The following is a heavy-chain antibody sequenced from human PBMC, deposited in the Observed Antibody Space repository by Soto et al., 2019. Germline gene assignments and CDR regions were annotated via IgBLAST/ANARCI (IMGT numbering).Heavy chain of an antibody. J-gene: IGHJ4*02. V-gene: IGHV3-48*02. Sequence: PGGSLRLSCAASGFTFSSYSMNWVRQAPGKGLEWVSYISSSSSTIYYADSVKGRFTISRDNAKNSLYLQMNSLRDEDTAVYYCALTPASLYCSGGSCYLDYWGQGTLVTVSS. CDR3: ALTPASLYCSGGSCYLDY. CDR2: ISSSSSTI. D-gene: IGHD2-15*01. CDR1: GFTFSSYS.